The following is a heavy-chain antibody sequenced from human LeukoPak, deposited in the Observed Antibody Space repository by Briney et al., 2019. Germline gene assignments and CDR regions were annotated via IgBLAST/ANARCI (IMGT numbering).Heavy chain of an antibody. Sequence: SETLSLTCTVSGDSISTSSYYWGWIRQSPGKGLQWLGSICYNGISHYNPSLKGRLTIYVDTSRNQFSLHVSSVTAADTAVFYCARSDYYDYRQIDFWGQGTLVTVSS. V-gene: IGHV4-39*01. CDR1: GDSISTSSYY. CDR2: ICYNGIS. D-gene: IGHD3-22*01. J-gene: IGHJ4*02. CDR3: ARSDYYDYRQIDF.